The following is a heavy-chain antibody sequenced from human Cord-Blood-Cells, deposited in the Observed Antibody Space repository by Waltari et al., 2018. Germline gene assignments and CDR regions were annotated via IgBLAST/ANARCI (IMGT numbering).Heavy chain of an antibody. CDR3: ARGPDLWFGELYFDY. CDR2: INHSGST. Sequence: QVQLQQWGAGLLKPSETLSLTCAVYGGSFSGYYWSWIRQPPGKGLEWIGEINHSGSTNYNPSLNSRVTISVDTSKNQFSLKLSSVTAADTAVYYCARGPDLWFGELYFDYWGQGTLVTVSS. D-gene: IGHD3-10*01. CDR1: GGSFSGYY. J-gene: IGHJ4*02. V-gene: IGHV4-34*01.